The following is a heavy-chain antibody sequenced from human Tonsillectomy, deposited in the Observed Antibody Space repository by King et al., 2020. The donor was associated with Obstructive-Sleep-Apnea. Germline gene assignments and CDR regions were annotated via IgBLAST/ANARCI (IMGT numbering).Heavy chain of an antibody. CDR2: SYYTGST. Sequence: VQLQESGPGLVKPSETLSLTCTVSGGSISGYYWRWIRQPPGKGLEGIGDSYYTGSTNYNPSLKRRVTISLDTSKNKFSLKLSPVTAGDTAVYYCARFGFGELWSWFDPWGQGTLVTVSS. J-gene: IGHJ5*02. CDR1: GGSISGYY. CDR3: ARFGFGELWSWFDP. V-gene: IGHV4-59*01. D-gene: IGHD3-10*01.